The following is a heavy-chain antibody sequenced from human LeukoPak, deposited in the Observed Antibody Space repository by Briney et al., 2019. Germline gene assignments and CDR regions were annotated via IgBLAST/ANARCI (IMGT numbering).Heavy chain of an antibody. CDR3: ARGLIEMATIFYYYYYMDV. J-gene: IGHJ6*03. CDR1: GGSFSGYY. CDR2: INHSGST. D-gene: IGHD5-24*01. V-gene: IGHV4-34*01. Sequence: SETLSLTCAVYGGSFSGYYWSWIRQPPGKGLEWIGEINHSGSTNYNPSLKSRVTISVDTSKNQFSLKLSSVTAADTAVYYCARGLIEMATIFYYYYYMDVWGKGTTVTVSS.